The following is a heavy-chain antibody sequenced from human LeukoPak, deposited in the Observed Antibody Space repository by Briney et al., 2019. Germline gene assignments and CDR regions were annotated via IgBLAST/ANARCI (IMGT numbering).Heavy chain of an antibody. Sequence: SETLSLTCAVYGGSFSGYYWSWIRQPPGKGLEWIGSIYYSGSTYYNPSLKSRVTISVDTSKNQFSLKLSSVTAADTAVYYCARQGETTAGYWGQGTLVTVSS. CDR3: ARQGETTAGY. J-gene: IGHJ4*02. CDR2: IYYSGST. V-gene: IGHV4-34*01. CDR1: GGSFSGYY. D-gene: IGHD4-17*01.